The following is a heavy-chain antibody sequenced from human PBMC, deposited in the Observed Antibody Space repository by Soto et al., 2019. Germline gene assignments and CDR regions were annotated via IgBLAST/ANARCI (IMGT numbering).Heavy chain of an antibody. V-gene: IGHV1-8*01. J-gene: IGHJ4*02. CDR2: MNPNSGNT. D-gene: IGHD1-20*01. CDR1: GYTFTSYD. Sequence: ASVKVSCKASGYTFTSYDINWVRQATGQGLEWMGWMNPNSGNTGYAQKFQGRVTMTRNTSISTAYMELSSLRSEDTAVYYCATSITGTTGLPYYFDYWGQGTLVTVPQ. CDR3: ATSITGTTGLPYYFDY.